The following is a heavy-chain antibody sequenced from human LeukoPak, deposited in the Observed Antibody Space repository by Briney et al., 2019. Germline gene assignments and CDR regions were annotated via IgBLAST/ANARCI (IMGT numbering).Heavy chain of an antibody. CDR2: ISGSGGST. V-gene: IGHV3-23*01. CDR1: GFTFSSYA. D-gene: IGHD2-2*01. CDR3: AAIARGGLQLGVFDY. Sequence: TGGSLRLSCAASGFTFSSYAMSWVRQAPGKGLEWVSAISGSGGSTYYADSVKGRFTISRDNSKNTLYLQMNSLRAEDTAVYYCAAIARGGLQLGVFDYWGQGTLVTVSS. J-gene: IGHJ4*02.